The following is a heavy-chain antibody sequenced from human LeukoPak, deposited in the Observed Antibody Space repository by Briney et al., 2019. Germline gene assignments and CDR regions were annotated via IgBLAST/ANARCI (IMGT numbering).Heavy chain of an antibody. J-gene: IGHJ5*02. CDR3: AKAVVPAAIKSWFDP. Sequence: GGSLRLSCAATGFTFSSYAMSWVRQAPGKGLEWVSAISGSGGSTYYADSVKGRFTISRDNSKNTLYLQMNSLRAEDTAVYYCAKAVVPAAIKSWFDPWGQGTLVTVSS. D-gene: IGHD2-2*02. CDR1: GFTFSSYA. V-gene: IGHV3-23*01. CDR2: ISGSGGST.